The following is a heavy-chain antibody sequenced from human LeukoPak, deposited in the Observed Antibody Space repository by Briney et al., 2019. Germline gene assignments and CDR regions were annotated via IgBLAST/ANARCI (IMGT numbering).Heavy chain of an antibody. Sequence: GGSLRLSCAASGFTFSSYAMSWVRQAPGKGLEWVANINQHGSVKQYVDSVKGRFTISRDNAKNSVYVQMNSLRVEDTAVYYCAAGDTFDIWGQGTLVTVSS. CDR2: INQHGSVK. J-gene: IGHJ3*02. CDR1: GFTFSSYA. V-gene: IGHV3-7*01. CDR3: AAGDTFDI. D-gene: IGHD3-16*01.